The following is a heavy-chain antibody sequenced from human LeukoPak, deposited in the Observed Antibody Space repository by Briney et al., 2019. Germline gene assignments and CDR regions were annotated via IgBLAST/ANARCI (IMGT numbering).Heavy chain of an antibody. J-gene: IGHJ3*02. CDR2: IKSDGST. Sequence: GGSLRRSCAASGFTFSSYWMHWVRQIPGKGRVWVSRIKSDGSTNYAEHVKGRFTISRDNAKNTLSPQMNSLRAEDTAVYYCAKDEYYDSSGYGLGAFDIWGQGTMVTVSS. V-gene: IGHV3-74*01. CDR3: AKDEYYDSSGYGLGAFDI. D-gene: IGHD3-22*01. CDR1: GFTFSSYW.